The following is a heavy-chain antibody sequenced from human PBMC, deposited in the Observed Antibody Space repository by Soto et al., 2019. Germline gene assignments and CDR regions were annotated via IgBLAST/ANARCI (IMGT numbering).Heavy chain of an antibody. Sequence: EVQLVESGGGLVQPGGSLRLSCAASGFTFSSYAMHWVRQAPGKGLEYVSAISSNGGSTYYANSVKGRVTISRDNSKNTLYLQMGSLRAEDMAVYYCARGRITIFGVVISGAFDIWGHGTMVTVS. CDR3: ARGRITIFGVVISGAFDI. CDR2: ISSNGGST. D-gene: IGHD3-3*01. CDR1: GFTFSSYA. V-gene: IGHV3-64*01. J-gene: IGHJ3*02.